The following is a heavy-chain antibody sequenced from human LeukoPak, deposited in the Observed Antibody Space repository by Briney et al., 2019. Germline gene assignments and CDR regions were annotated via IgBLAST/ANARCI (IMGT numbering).Heavy chain of an antibody. CDR2: ISAYNGNT. V-gene: IGHV1-18*01. J-gene: IGHJ5*02. CDR3: ARGMITFGGVIVSNWFDP. CDR1: GYAFTSYG. Sequence: GASVKVSCKASGYAFTSYGTSWVRQAPGQGLEWMGWISAYNGNTNYAQKLQGRVTMTTDTSTSTAYMELRSLRSDDTAVYYCARGMITFGGVIVSNWFDPWGQGTLVTVSS. D-gene: IGHD3-16*02.